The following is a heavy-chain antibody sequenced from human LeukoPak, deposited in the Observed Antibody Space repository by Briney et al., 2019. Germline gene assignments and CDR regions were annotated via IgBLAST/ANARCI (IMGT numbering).Heavy chain of an antibody. J-gene: IGHJ4*02. Sequence: GGSPRLSCAASGFTFSSYAMHWVRQAPGKGLEWVTVISYDGSNKYYADSVKGRFTISRDNSKNTLYLQTNSLRAEDTAVYYCAGTYYYDSSGPGGDYWGQGDLVTVSS. CDR2: ISYDGSNK. D-gene: IGHD3-22*01. CDR3: AGTYYYDSSGPGGDY. V-gene: IGHV3-30-3*01. CDR1: GFTFSSYA.